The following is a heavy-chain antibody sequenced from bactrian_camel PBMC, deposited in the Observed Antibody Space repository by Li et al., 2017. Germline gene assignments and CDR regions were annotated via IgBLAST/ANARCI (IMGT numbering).Heavy chain of an antibody. V-gene: IGHV3S40*01. Sequence: VQLVESGGTLVQPGESLRLSCVVSAATFRRDAMMWVRQAQGKGLEWVSTINSGGYRWWAADSVKGRFTISRDNAENTMYLQMDSLKPEDTATYYCANHATGWLPYNFWGQGTQVTVS. CDR1: AATFRRDA. CDR3: ANHATGWLPYNF. CDR2: INSGGYRW. D-gene: IGHD5*01. J-gene: IGHJ4*01.